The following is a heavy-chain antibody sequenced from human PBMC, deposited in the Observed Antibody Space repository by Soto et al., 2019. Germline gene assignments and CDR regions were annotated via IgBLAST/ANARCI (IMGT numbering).Heavy chain of an antibody. J-gene: IGHJ6*02. V-gene: IGHV5-51*01. CDR3: ARTGTPYCSSNSCYKRWDYYYGMDV. D-gene: IGHD2-2*02. CDR1: GDRFASYW. CDR2: IYPGDSDT. Sequence: ESLQVSLKGCGDRFASYWSGWVRQMPGKGLELMGLIYPGDSDTRYSPSFQGQVTISADKSISTAYLQWSSLKASDTAMYYCARTGTPYCSSNSCYKRWDYYYGMDVWGQGTTVTVSS.